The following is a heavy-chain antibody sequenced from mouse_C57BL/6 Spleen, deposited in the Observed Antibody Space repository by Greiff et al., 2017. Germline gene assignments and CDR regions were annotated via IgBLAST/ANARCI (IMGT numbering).Heavy chain of an antibody. Sequence: VQLQQSGAELVMPGASVKLSCKASGYTFTSYWMHWVKQRPGQGLEWIGEIDPSDSYTNYNQKFKGKSTLTVDKSSSTAYMQLSSLTSEDSAVYYCARGRTTVPFDYWGQGTTLTVSS. CDR3: ARGRTTVPFDY. D-gene: IGHD1-1*01. V-gene: IGHV1-69*01. CDR2: IDPSDSYT. J-gene: IGHJ2*01. CDR1: GYTFTSYW.